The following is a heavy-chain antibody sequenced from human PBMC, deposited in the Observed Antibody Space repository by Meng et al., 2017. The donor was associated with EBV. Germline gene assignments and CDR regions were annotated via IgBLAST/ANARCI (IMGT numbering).Heavy chain of an antibody. Sequence: QRQGSGPGLGKPSGTPSLPCAGSGGSISSSNWWSWVRQPPGKGLEWIGEIYHSGSTNYNPSLKSRVTISVDKSKNQFSLKLSSVTAADTAVYYCARRSLDYYDSSGFDYWGQGTLVTVSS. CDR2: IYHSGST. D-gene: IGHD3-22*01. J-gene: IGHJ4*02. V-gene: IGHV4-4*02. CDR3: ARRSLDYYDSSGFDY. CDR1: GGSISSSNW.